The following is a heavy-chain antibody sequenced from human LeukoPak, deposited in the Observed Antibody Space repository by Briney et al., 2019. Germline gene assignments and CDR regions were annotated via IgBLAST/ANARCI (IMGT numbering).Heavy chain of an antibody. D-gene: IGHD6-19*01. Sequence: GGSLRLSCAASGFPFSSYGVHWVRQAPGKGLEWVARLVYDARGDYANSVKGRFSISRDDSKNTLFLDMSNLRVEDTALYYCARDLSAAFDFWGQGVLVTVSS. CDR2: LVYDARG. J-gene: IGHJ4*02. CDR3: ARDLSAAFDF. V-gene: IGHV3-33*01. CDR1: GFPFSSYG.